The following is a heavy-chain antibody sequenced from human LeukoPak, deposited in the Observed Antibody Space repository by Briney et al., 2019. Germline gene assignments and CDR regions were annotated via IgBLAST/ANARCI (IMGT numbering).Heavy chain of an antibody. CDR3: AREGRYRYGYNEYHLYMDI. Sequence: PSETLSLTCTVCGGSISTYYWSWIRQSPGKGLEWIGYIYYDGSTNYNPSLKSRVTISVDTSKNQFSLKLSSVTAAETAVYYCAREGRYRYGYNEYHLYMDIWGKGTTVTVSS. CDR2: IYYDGST. J-gene: IGHJ6*03. CDR1: GGSISTYY. V-gene: IGHV4-59*12. D-gene: IGHD5-18*01.